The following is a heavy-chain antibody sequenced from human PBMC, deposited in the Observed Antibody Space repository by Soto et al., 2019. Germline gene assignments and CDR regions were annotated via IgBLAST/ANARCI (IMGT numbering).Heavy chain of an antibody. CDR1: GGSISSRTSY. Sequence: SEALSLTCTVSGGSISSRTSYWGWIRQPPGKGLEWIGSIYYSGSTYYNPSLKSRVTISVDTSKNQFSLKLSSVTAADTAVYYCARDQYNWNDHEAFDIWGQGTLVPVSS. V-gene: IGHV4-39*07. CDR2: IYYSGST. CDR3: ARDQYNWNDHEAFDI. D-gene: IGHD1-1*01. J-gene: IGHJ3*02.